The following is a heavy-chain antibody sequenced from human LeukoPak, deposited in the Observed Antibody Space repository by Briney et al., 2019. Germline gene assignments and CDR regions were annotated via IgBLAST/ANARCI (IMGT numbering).Heavy chain of an antibody. CDR1: GYTFTGYY. Sequence: GASVKVSCKASGYTFTGYYMHWVRQAPGQGLEWMGWINPNSGGTNYAQKFQGRVTMTRDTSIGTAYMELSRLRSDDTAVYYCARAPLMITFGGVIVIFDYWGQGTLVTVSS. J-gene: IGHJ4*02. CDR3: ARAPLMITFGGVIVIFDY. CDR2: INPNSGGT. V-gene: IGHV1-2*02. D-gene: IGHD3-16*02.